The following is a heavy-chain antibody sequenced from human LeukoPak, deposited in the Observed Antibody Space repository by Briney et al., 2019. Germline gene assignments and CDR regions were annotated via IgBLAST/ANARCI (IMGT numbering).Heavy chain of an antibody. V-gene: IGHV3-23*01. CDR2: ISGSGGST. CDR1: GFTFSSYA. J-gene: IGHJ4*02. D-gene: IGHD2-15*01. Sequence: GGSLRLSCAASGFTFSSYAMSWVRQAPAKGLEWVSVISGSGGSTYYADSVKGRFTISRDNSKNTLYLQMNSLRAEDTAVYYCAKDRRRRVVNLIDYWGQGTLVTVPS. CDR3: AKDRRRRVVNLIDY.